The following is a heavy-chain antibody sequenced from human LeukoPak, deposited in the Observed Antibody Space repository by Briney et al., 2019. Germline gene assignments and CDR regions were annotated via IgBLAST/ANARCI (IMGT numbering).Heavy chain of an antibody. D-gene: IGHD1-1*01. CDR3: ARDPYNGAYSEGYYYYYMDV. J-gene: IGHJ6*03. V-gene: IGHV3-21*01. Sequence: GGSLRLSCAAPGLTFSNYNMNWVRQAPGKGLEWISSITSSSSYTFYADSVKGRFTVSRDNAKNSLYLQMNSLRAEDTAIYYCARDPYNGAYSEGYYYYYMDVWGKGTTVTVSS. CDR2: ITSSSSYT. CDR1: GLTFSNYN.